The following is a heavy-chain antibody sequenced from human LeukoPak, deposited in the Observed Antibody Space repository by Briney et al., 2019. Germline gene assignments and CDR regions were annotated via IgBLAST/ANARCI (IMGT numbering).Heavy chain of an antibody. CDR1: GFTFSSYW. Sequence: GGSLRLSCVASGFTFSSYWMSWVRQAPGKGLEWVARMNLDGSEKYYVDSVKGRFTISRDNAKTSLYLEMNSLRAEDTAVYYCARDATYCTNGVCYTRFDYWGQGTLVTVSS. V-gene: IGHV3-7*01. J-gene: IGHJ4*02. CDR2: MNLDGSEK. D-gene: IGHD2-8*01. CDR3: ARDATYCTNGVCYTRFDY.